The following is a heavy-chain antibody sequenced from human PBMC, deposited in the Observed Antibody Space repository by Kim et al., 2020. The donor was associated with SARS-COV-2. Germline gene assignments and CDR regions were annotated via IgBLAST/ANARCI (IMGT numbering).Heavy chain of an antibody. CDR2: ISSNGGST. J-gene: IGHJ2*01. V-gene: IGHV3-64*01. CDR1: GFTFSSYA. D-gene: IGHD5-18*01. CDR3: AIRADSYGYSWYFDL. Sequence: GGSLRLSCAASGFTFSSYAMHWVRQAPGKGLEYVSAISSNGGSTYYANSVKGRFTISRDNSKNTLYLQMGSLRAEDMAVYYCAIRADSYGYSWYFDLWGRGTLVTVSS.